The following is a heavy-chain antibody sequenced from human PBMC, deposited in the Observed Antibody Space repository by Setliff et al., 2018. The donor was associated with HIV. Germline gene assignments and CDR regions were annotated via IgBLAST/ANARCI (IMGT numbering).Heavy chain of an antibody. D-gene: IGHD3-22*01. Sequence: PSETLSLTCTVSGGSISSYYWSWIRQPPGKGLEWIGYVYYTGSTNYNPSLKSRVTISIDTSKNQFSLKLSSVTAADTAVYYCASGYQYDSSGYYYVTPIDYWGQGTLVTVSS. CDR3: ASGYQYDSSGYYYVTPIDY. CDR2: VYYTGST. CDR1: GGSISSYY. V-gene: IGHV4-59*08. J-gene: IGHJ4*02.